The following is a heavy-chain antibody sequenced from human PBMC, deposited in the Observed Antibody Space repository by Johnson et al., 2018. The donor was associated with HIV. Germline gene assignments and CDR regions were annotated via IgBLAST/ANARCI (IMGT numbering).Heavy chain of an antibody. CDR1: GFTFSSYG. Sequence: QVQLVESGGGVVQPGGSLRLSCAASGFTFSSYGMHWVRQAPGKGLEWVAVISYDGSNKYYADSVKGRFTISRDNAKTSLYLQMNSLRAEDTALYYCAKDVQRWSVRSAFDLWGQGTMVTVSS. CDR3: AKDVQRWSVRSAFDL. D-gene: IGHD5-18*01. CDR2: ISYDGSNK. V-gene: IGHV3-30*18. J-gene: IGHJ3*01.